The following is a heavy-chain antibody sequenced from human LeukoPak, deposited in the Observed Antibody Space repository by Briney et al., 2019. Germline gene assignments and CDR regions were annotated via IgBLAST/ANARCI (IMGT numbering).Heavy chain of an antibody. D-gene: IGHD5-18*01. J-gene: IGHJ1*01. CDR1: GVSFSGYY. CDR3: ARGRGYSYGFGYFQH. V-gene: IGHV4-34*01. CDR2: INHSGST. Sequence: SETLSLTCAVYGVSFSGYYWSWIRQPPGKGVEWIGEINHSGSTDYNPSLKSRVTISVDTSKNQFSLKLSSVTAADTAVYYCARGRGYSYGFGYFQHWGQGTLVTVSS.